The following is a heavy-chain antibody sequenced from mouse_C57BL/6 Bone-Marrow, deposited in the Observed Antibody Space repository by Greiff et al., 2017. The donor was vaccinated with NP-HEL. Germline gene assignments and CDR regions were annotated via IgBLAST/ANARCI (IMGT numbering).Heavy chain of an antibody. CDR2: IYPGSGST. Sequence: QVQLQQPGAELVKPGASVTMSCKASGYTFTSYWLTWVKQRPGQGLEWIGDIYPGSGSTNYNEKFKSKATLTVDTSSSTAYMQLSSLTSEDSAVYYCARENYYGSYWYFDVWGTGTTVTVSS. V-gene: IGHV1-55*01. CDR1: GYTFTSYW. D-gene: IGHD1-1*01. J-gene: IGHJ1*03. CDR3: ARENYYGSYWYFDV.